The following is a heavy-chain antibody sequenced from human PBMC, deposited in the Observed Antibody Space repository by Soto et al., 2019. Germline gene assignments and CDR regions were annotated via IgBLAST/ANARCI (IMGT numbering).Heavy chain of an antibody. CDR3: ASAALYDSSSQYYGGPEAFDI. V-gene: IGHV4-61*01. D-gene: IGHD3-22*01. CDR2: IFYTGNS. CDR1: GGSVSSGSDY. Sequence: SETLSLTCTVSGGSVSSGSDYWSWIRQTPGKGLEWIGYIFYTGNSNYNPSLKRRVTISTDTSRNQFSLMLSSVTAADTAVYYCASAALYDSSSQYYGGPEAFDIWGQGTKVTVSS. J-gene: IGHJ3*02.